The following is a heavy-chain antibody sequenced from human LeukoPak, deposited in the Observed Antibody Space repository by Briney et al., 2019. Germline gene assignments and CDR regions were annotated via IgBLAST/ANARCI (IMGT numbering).Heavy chain of an antibody. V-gene: IGHV3-53*01. Sequence: PGGSLRLSCAASGFTVSSNYMSWVRQAPGKGLEWVSVIYSGGSTYYADSVKGRFTISRDNSKNTLYLQMNSLRAEDTAVYHCARAGWIQLWSYFDYWGQGTLVTVSS. D-gene: IGHD5-18*01. CDR1: GFTVSSNY. CDR2: IYSGGST. CDR3: ARAGWIQLWSYFDY. J-gene: IGHJ4*02.